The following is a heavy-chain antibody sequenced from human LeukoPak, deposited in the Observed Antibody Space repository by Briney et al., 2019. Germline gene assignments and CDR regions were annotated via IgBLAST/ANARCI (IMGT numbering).Heavy chain of an antibody. J-gene: IGHJ6*03. Sequence: SQTLSLTCTVSGGPISSGGYYWSWIRQPPGKGLEWIGYIYHSGSTYYNPSLKSRVTISVDRSKNQFSLKLSSVTAADTAVYYCATLRRGSYYMDVWGKGTTVTVSS. D-gene: IGHD1-26*01. CDR2: IYHSGST. CDR3: ATLRRGSYYMDV. CDR1: GGPISSGGYY. V-gene: IGHV4-30-2*01.